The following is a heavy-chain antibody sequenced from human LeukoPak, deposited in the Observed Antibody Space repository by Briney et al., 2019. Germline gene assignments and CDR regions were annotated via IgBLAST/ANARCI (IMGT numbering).Heavy chain of an antibody. CDR1: GFTFRRYD. CDR3: ARVAGWHWFDR. J-gene: IGHJ5*02. CDR2: IRPSGDKT. Sequence: GGSLRLSCAASGFTFRRYDMTWVRQAPGRGVEWVSYIRPSGDKTYYGDSVKGGFTTSRDNSKNTVYLQMNNMRVDDTAVYYCARVAGWHWFDRWGQGTLVTVSS. V-gene: IGHV3-23*01. D-gene: IGHD6-19*01.